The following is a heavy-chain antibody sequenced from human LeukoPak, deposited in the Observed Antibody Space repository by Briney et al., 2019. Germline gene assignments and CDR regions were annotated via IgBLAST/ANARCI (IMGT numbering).Heavy chain of an antibody. CDR3: AKLAKYFYGSETFYFFEH. D-gene: IGHD3-10*01. CDR2: ISSSSTI. J-gene: IGHJ4*02. CDR1: GFTFSSYS. V-gene: IGHV3-48*04. Sequence: PGGSLRLSCAASGFTFSSYSMNWVRQAPGKGLEWVSYISSSSTIYYADSVKGRFTISRDNGKNSLYLQMNSLRVEDTAVYYCAKLAKYFYGSETFYFFEHWGQGTPVTASS.